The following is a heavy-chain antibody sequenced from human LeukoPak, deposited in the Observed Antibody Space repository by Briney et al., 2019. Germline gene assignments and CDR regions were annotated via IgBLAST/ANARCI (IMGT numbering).Heavy chain of an antibody. Sequence: SETLSLTCTVSDSSISSSSYYWGWIRQPPGKGLEWIGSIYYSGSTYYNPSLKSRVTISVDTSKNQFSLKLSSVTAADTAVYYCARGIVVVAARGVNWFDPWGQGTLVTVSS. D-gene: IGHD2-15*01. CDR2: IYYSGST. CDR1: DSSISSSSYY. J-gene: IGHJ5*02. CDR3: ARGIVVVAARGVNWFDP. V-gene: IGHV4-39*01.